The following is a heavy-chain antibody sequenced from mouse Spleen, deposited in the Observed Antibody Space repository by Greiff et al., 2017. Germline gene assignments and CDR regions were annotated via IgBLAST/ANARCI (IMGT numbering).Heavy chain of an antibody. CDR1: GYTFTSYW. Sequence: QPGAELVKPGASVKLSCKASGYTFTSYWMQWVKQRPGQGLEWIGEIDPSDSYTNYNQKFKGKATLTVDTSSSTAYMQLSSLTSEDSAVYYCARSGGQLGLDYWGQGTTLTVSS. CDR3: ARSGGQLGLDY. V-gene: IGHV1-50*01. D-gene: IGHD4-1*02. J-gene: IGHJ2*01. CDR2: IDPSDSYT.